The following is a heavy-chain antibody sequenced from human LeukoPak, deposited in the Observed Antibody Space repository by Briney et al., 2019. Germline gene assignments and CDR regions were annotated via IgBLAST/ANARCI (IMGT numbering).Heavy chain of an antibody. D-gene: IGHD5-18*01. J-gene: IGHJ4*02. Sequence: PGGSLRLSCAASGFTFSNAWMSWVRQAPGKGLEWVGRIKSKTDGGTTDYAAPVKGRFTISRDDSKNTLYLQMNSLKTEDTAVYYCWARDTAMVLIAFDYWGQGTLVTVSS. CDR2: IKSKTDGGTT. CDR1: GFTFSNAW. V-gene: IGHV3-15*01. CDR3: WARDTAMVLIAFDY.